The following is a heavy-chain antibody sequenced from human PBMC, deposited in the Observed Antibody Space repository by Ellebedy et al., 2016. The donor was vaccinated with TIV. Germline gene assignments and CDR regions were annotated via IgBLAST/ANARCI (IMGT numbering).Heavy chain of an antibody. CDR1: GFTFSNYA. D-gene: IGHD6-19*01. V-gene: IGHV3-23*01. Sequence: PGGSLRLSCAASGFTFSNYAMSWVRQAPGKGLEWVSAISGIGGSTYYADSVKGRFTISRDNSKNTLYLQMNSLRAEDTAVYYCARDPREWLVRGYFDCWGQGTLVTVSS. J-gene: IGHJ4*02. CDR2: ISGIGGST. CDR3: ARDPREWLVRGYFDC.